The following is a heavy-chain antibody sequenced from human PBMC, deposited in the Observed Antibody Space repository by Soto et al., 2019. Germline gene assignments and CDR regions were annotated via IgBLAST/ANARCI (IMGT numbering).Heavy chain of an antibody. V-gene: IGHV1-18*01. D-gene: IGHD1-1*01. J-gene: IGHJ4*02. CDR1: GYSFTNYG. Sequence: QIHLEQSRIEMKEPGTSLKISCATSGYSFTNYGISWVRQAPGQGLEWMGWISGYNGNTKYAQSFHDRVVMTADKFTSTGYLEMRNLRSNDTAVYYCARANTWVTGRVGTHWGQGTKATVSS. CDR3: ARANTWVTGRVGTH. CDR2: ISGYNGNT.